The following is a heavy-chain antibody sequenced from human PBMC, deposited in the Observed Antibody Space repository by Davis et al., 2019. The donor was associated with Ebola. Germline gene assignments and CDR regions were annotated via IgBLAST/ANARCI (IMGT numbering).Heavy chain of an antibody. CDR3: AKDITSYIAAVGVDY. V-gene: IGHV3-9*01. Sequence: GGSLRLSCVASGFTFDDYAMHWVRQAPGKGLEWVSGISWNSDNIGYGDSVKGRFTISRDNAKNSLYLQMNSLRAEDTALYYCAKDITSYIAAVGVDYWGQGTLVTVSS. J-gene: IGHJ4*02. CDR2: ISWNSDNI. D-gene: IGHD6-13*01. CDR1: GFTFDDYA.